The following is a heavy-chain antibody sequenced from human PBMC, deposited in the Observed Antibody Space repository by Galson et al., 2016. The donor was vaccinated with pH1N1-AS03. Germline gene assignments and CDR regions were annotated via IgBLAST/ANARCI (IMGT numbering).Heavy chain of an antibody. CDR2: IYPDDSDT. CDR3: PRGSPSRGWDY. CDR1: GYRFPTSW. Sequence: QSGAEVKKPGESLKIPCQGSGYRFPTSWIGWVRQMPGKGLEWMGIIYPDDSDTRYSPSFPGQVTISVDKSVSTAYLQWSSLKAWDTAMYFCPRGSPSRGWDYWGQGTLVTVSS. D-gene: IGHD3-22*01. J-gene: IGHJ4*02. V-gene: IGHV5-51*01.